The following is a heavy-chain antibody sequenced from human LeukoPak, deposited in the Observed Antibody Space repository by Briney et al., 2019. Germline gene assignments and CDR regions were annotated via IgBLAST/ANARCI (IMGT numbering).Heavy chain of an antibody. CDR1: GFTFNNYA. CDR3: AKVLKASSGWSYYFDY. J-gene: IGHJ4*02. D-gene: IGHD6-19*01. Sequence: GGSLRLSCAASGFTFNNYAMSWVRQAPGKGLEWVSAISGSGGSTYYADSVKGRFTISRDNSKNTLYLQMNSLRAEDTAVYYCAKVLKASSGWSYYFDYWGQRTLVTVSS. V-gene: IGHV3-23*01. CDR2: ISGSGGST.